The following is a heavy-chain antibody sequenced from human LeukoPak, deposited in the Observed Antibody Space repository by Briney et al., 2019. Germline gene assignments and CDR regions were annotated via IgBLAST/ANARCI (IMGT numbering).Heavy chain of an antibody. J-gene: IGHJ4*02. D-gene: IGHD5-12*01. CDR1: GYTFTSYY. Sequence: ASVNVSCKASGYTFTSYYMHWVRQAPGQGLEWMGIINPSGGSTSYAQKFQGRVTMTRDTSTSTVYMELSSLRSEDTAVYYCARVQGYSGYDKGFDYWGQGTLVTVSS. V-gene: IGHV1-46*01. CDR3: ARVQGYSGYDKGFDY. CDR2: INPSGGST.